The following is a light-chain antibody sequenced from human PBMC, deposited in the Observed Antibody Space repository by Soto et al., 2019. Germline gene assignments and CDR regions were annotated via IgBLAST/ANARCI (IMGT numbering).Light chain of an antibody. J-gene: IGKJ1*01. CDR3: QQYNTYSRA. CDR2: KAS. CDR1: QSISTW. Sequence: DIQMTQSPSTLSASVGDRVTITCRASQSISTWLAWYQQKPGKAPKLLIYKASSLESGVQSRFSGSGSGTEFTLTISSLQPDDFATYSCQQYNTYSRAFGQGTRVEIK. V-gene: IGKV1-5*03.